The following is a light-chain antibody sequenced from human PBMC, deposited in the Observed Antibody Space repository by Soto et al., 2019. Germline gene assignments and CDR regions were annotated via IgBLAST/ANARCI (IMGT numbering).Light chain of an antibody. CDR1: SSNIGTGFD. J-gene: IGLJ1*01. CDR3: QSYDSSLSGYV. Sequence: QLVLTQPPSVSGAPGQRVTISCTGSSSNIGTGFDVHWYRQLPGTAPKLLIYISTNRPSGVPDRFSGSKSGTSASLAITGLQAEDEAHYYCQSYDSSLSGYVFGSGTKLTVL. V-gene: IGLV1-40*01. CDR2: IST.